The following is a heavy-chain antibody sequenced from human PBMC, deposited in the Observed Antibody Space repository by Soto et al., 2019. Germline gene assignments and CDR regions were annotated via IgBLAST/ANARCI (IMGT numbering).Heavy chain of an antibody. CDR3: AKDARLRGITMIVVVIPDAFDI. CDR2: IWYDGSNK. Sequence: GGSLRLSCAASGFTFSSYGMHWVRQAPGKGLEWVAVIWYDGSNKYYADSVKGRFTISRDNSKNTLYLQMNSLRAEDTAVYYCAKDARLRGITMIVVVIPDAFDIWGQGTMVTVS. D-gene: IGHD3-22*01. J-gene: IGHJ3*02. CDR1: GFTFSSYG. V-gene: IGHV3-33*06.